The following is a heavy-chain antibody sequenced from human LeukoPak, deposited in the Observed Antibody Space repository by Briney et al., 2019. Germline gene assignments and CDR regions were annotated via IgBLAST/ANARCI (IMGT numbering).Heavy chain of an antibody. Sequence: PGRSLRLSCAASGFTFSSYAMHWVRQAPGKGLEWVAVISYDGSNKYYADSVKGRFTISRDNSKNTLYLQMNSLRAEDTAVYYCARGLIEDIVVVVAAEFDYWGQGTLVTVSS. V-gene: IGHV3-30-3*01. CDR3: ARGLIEDIVVVVAAEFDY. CDR1: GFTFSSYA. D-gene: IGHD2-15*01. CDR2: ISYDGSNK. J-gene: IGHJ4*02.